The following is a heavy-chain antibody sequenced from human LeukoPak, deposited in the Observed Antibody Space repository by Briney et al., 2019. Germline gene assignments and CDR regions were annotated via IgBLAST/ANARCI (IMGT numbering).Heavy chain of an antibody. CDR2: IYSGGST. Sequence: GGSLRLSCAASGFTVSSNYMSWVRQAPGKGLEWVSVIYSGGSTYYADSVKGRFTISRDNSKTTLYLQMNSLRAEDTAVYYCARDHSLYSSDAFDIWGQGTMVTVSS. V-gene: IGHV3-53*01. CDR1: GFTVSSNY. J-gene: IGHJ3*02. CDR3: ARDHSLYSSDAFDI. D-gene: IGHD6-13*01.